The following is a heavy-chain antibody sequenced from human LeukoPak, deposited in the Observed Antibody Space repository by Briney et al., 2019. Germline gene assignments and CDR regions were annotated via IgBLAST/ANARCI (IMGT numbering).Heavy chain of an antibody. CDR1: GDSVSSNSVT. J-gene: IGHJ5*02. V-gene: IGHV6-1*01. Sequence: SQTLSLSCAISGDSVSSNSVTWHWIRQSPSRGLEWLGRTYYRSTWYNDYAVSVRGRITVNPDTSKNQFSLHLNSVTPEDTAVYYCARRLTQYDCFDPWGQGILVTVSS. CDR2: TYYRSTWYN. D-gene: IGHD2-2*01. CDR3: ARRLTQYDCFDP.